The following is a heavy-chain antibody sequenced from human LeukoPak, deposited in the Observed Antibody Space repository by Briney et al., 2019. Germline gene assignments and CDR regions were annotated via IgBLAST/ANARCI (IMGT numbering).Heavy chain of an antibody. Sequence: PSETLSLTCTVSGGSISSGDYHWNWIRQPPGEGLEWMGFIHDSGSTYYNPSLKSRIIISRDVSKKQFSLKLSSVTAADTAVYYCARGFGAGNYYYGWFDPWGQGTLVTVSS. D-gene: IGHD3-10*01. CDR1: GGSISSGDYH. J-gene: IGHJ5*02. CDR3: ARGFGAGNYYYGWFDP. CDR2: IHDSGST. V-gene: IGHV4-30-4*01.